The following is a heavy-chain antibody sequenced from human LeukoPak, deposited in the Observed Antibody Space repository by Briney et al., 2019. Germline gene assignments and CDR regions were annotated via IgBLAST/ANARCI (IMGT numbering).Heavy chain of an antibody. J-gene: IGHJ5*02. D-gene: IGHD3-10*01. CDR2: INHSGST. V-gene: IGHV4-34*01. CDR3: ARVYGGFLGFDP. CDR1: GGSFSGYY. Sequence: SETLSLTCAVYGGSFSGYYWSWIRQPPGKGLEWIGEINHSGSTNYNPSLKSRVTISVDTSKNQFSLKLSSVTAADTAVYYCARVYGGFLGFDPWGQGTLVTVSS.